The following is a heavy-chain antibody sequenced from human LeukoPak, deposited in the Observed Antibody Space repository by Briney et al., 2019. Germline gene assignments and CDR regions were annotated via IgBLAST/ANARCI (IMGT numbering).Heavy chain of an antibody. V-gene: IGHV4-39*07. D-gene: IGHD4-17*01. J-gene: IGHJ6*02. CDR3: ARDSTVTPRNYYYYGMDV. CDR2: IYYSGST. CDR1: GGSISSSSYY. Sequence: SETLSLTCTVSGGSISSSSYYWGWIRQPPGKGLEWIGSIYYSGSTYYNPSLKSRVTISVDTSKNQFSLKLSSVTAADTAVYYCARDSTVTPRNYYYYGMDVWGQGTTVTVSS.